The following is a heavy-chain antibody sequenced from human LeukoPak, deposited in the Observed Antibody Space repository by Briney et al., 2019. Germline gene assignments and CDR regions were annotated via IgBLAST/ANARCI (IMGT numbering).Heavy chain of an antibody. J-gene: IGHJ4*02. CDR3: TAETHSSGSYYFDY. CDR2: TKSKTDGGTT. V-gene: IGHV3-15*01. Sequence: GGSLRLSCAASGFTFSNAWMSWVRQAPGKGLEWVGRTKSKTDGGTTDYAAPVKGRFTISRDDSKNTLYLQMNGLKTEDTAVYYCTAETHSSGSYYFDYWGQGTLVTVPS. D-gene: IGHD6-19*01. CDR1: GFTFSNAW.